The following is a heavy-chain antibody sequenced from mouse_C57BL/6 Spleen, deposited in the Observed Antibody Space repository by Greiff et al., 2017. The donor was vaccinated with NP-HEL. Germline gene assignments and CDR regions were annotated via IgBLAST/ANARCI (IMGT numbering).Heavy chain of an antibody. D-gene: IGHD1-1*01. J-gene: IGHJ1*03. CDR3: ARDDYGSRGGYWYFDV. CDR1: GFTFSSYA. V-gene: IGHV5-4*01. CDR2: ISDGGSYT. Sequence: EVKLVESGGGLVKPGGSLKLSCAASGFTFSSYAMSWVRQTPEKRLEWVATISDGGSYTYYPDNVKGRFTISRDNAKNNLYLQMSHLKSEDTAMYYCARDDYGSRGGYWYFDVWGTGTTLTVSS.